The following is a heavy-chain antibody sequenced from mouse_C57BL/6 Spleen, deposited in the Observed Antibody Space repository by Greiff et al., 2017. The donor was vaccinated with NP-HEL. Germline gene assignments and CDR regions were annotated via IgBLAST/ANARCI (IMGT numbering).Heavy chain of an antibody. CDR3: ARSAYGSLWYFDV. CDR2: INPNNGGT. CDR1: GYTFTDYN. Sequence: VQLQQSGPELVKPGASVKIPCKASGYTFTDYNMDWVKQSHGKSLEWIGDINPNNGGTIYNQKFKGKATLTVDKSSSTAYMELRSLTSEDTAVYYCARSAYGSLWYFDVWGTGTTVTVSS. J-gene: IGHJ1*03. V-gene: IGHV1-18*01. D-gene: IGHD1-1*01.